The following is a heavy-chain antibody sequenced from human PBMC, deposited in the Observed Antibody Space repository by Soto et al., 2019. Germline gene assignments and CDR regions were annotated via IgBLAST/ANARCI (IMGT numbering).Heavy chain of an antibody. J-gene: IGHJ4*02. CDR3: ARHVAVAGLYYFDY. CDR1: GGSINSGRHY. Sequence: QLQLQESGPGLVKPSETLSLTYTVSGGSINSGRHYGGWIRQPPGKGLEWIANIYYSGSTHYNPSLKSLVTISVDTSKNQFSLKLSSITAADTAVYYCARHVAVAGLYYFDYWGQGTLVTVSS. V-gene: IGHV4-39*01. D-gene: IGHD6-19*01. CDR2: IYYSGST.